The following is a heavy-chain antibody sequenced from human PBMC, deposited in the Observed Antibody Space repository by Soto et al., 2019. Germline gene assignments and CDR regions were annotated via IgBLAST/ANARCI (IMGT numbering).Heavy chain of an antibody. CDR1: GFSVSSNS. CDR2: IHSDVTA. CDR3: ARELSGSWYNWFDP. J-gene: IGHJ5*02. Sequence: EMQLVESGGGWIQPGESLRLSCAASGFSVSSNSMNWVRQAPGKGLEWVSVIHSDVTAYFADSVKGRFIISRDNPKNMLYLQMNSLRAEDTAIYYCARELSGSWYNWFDPGGQGTLVTVSS. V-gene: IGHV3-53*01. D-gene: IGHD6-13*01.